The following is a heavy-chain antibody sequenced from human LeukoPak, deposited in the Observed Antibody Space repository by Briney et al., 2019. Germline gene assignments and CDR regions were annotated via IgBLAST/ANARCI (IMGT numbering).Heavy chain of an antibody. V-gene: IGHV4-34*01. CDR3: ARQILFRSERWLQFFDY. J-gene: IGHJ4*02. CDR2: INHSGST. Sequence: SETLSLTCAVYGGSFSGYYWSWIRQPPGKGLEWIGEINHSGSTNYNPSLKSRVTISVDTSKNQFSLRLNSVTAADTAVYYCARQILFRSERWLQFFDYWGQGTLVTVSS. CDR1: GGSFSGYY. D-gene: IGHD5-24*01.